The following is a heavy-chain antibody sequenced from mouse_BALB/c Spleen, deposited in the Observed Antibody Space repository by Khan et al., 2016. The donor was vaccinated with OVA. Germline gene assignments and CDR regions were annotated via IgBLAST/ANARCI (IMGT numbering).Heavy chain of an antibody. D-gene: IGHD1-1*02. CDR2: ISRGGHYT. Sequence: EVELVESGGGVVKPGGSLKLSCSASGFTFSSFAMSWVRQTPEKRLEWVATISRGGHYTFYPDSVKGRFTISRDTARTTLYLQMSSLRSEDTAMYYCERSVVDYYGMDYWGQGTSVTVSS. CDR1: GFTFSSFA. V-gene: IGHV5-9-3*01. J-gene: IGHJ4*01. CDR3: ERSVVDYYGMDY.